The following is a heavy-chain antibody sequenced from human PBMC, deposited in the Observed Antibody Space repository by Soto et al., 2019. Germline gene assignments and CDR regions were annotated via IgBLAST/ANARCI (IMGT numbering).Heavy chain of an antibody. CDR2: IYYSGST. V-gene: IGHV4-59*12. J-gene: IGHJ4*02. D-gene: IGHD3-22*01. CDR3: AIIPPPYDSSAYLDY. Sequence: SETLSLTCTVSGGSISSYYWSWIRQPPGKGLEWIGYIYYSGSTNYNPSLKSRVTISVDTSKNQFSLKLSSVTAEDTAMYYCAIIPPPYDSSAYLDYWGQGTLVTVSS. CDR1: GGSISSYY.